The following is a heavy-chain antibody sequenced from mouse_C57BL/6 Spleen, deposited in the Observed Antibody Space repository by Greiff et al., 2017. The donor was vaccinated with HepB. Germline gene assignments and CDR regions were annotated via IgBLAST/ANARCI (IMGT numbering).Heavy chain of an antibody. CDR1: GYTFTDYE. CDR3: TRYYYGSSLFDY. CDR2: IDPETGGT. V-gene: IGHV1-15*01. J-gene: IGHJ2*01. D-gene: IGHD1-1*01. Sequence: VQLQQSGAELVRPGASVTLSCKASGYTFTDYEMHWVKQTPVHGLEWIGAIDPETGGTAYNQKFKGKAILTADKSSSTAYMELRSLTSEDSAVYYCTRYYYGSSLFDYWGQGTTLTVSS.